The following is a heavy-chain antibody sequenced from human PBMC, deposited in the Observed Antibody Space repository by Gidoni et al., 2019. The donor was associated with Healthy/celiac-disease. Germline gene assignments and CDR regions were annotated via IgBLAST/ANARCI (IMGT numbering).Heavy chain of an antibody. Sequence: GWIRQPPGKGLEWIGSIYYSGSTYYNPSLKSRVTISVDTSKNQFSLKLSSVTAADTAVYYCARLTSYDSSGYYPPDAFDIWGQGTMVTVSS. J-gene: IGHJ3*02. D-gene: IGHD3-22*01. CDR2: IYYSGST. CDR3: ARLTSYDSSGYYPPDAFDI. V-gene: IGHV4-39*01.